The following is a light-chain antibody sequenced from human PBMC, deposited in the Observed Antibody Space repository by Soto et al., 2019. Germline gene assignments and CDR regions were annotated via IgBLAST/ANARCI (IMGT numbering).Light chain of an antibody. V-gene: IGLV4-60*02. J-gene: IGLJ3*02. CDR3: ETWDFNTRV. Sequence: QLVLTQSSSASASLGSSVKLTCTLSSGHGSYIIAWHQQQPGKAPRYLMKLEGSGSYNKGSGVPDRFSGSSSGADRYLTISNLQFEDEADYYCETWDFNTRVFGGGTKLTVL. CDR1: SGHGSYI. CDR2: LEGSGSY.